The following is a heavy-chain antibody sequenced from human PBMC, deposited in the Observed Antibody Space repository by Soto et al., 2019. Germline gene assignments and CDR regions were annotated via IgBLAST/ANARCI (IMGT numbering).Heavy chain of an antibody. V-gene: IGHV3-7*01. Sequence: PGGSLRLSCAASGFTFSSYWMSWVRQAPGKGLEWVANIKQDGSEKYYVDSVKGRFTISRDNAKNSLYLQMNSLRAEDTAVYYCARVGGAIVEDLNAFDIWGQGTMVTVSS. CDR1: GFTFSSYW. CDR3: ARVGGAIVEDLNAFDI. J-gene: IGHJ3*02. D-gene: IGHD1-26*01. CDR2: IKQDGSEK.